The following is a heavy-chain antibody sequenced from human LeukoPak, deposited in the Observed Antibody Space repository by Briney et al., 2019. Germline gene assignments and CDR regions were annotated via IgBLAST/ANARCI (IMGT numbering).Heavy chain of an antibody. J-gene: IGHJ4*02. CDR2: IYYSGST. D-gene: IGHD6-13*01. V-gene: IGHV4-59*01. CDR1: GGSISSYY. CDR3: ARTIAAAGTWDY. Sequence: SETLSLTCTVSGGSISSYYWSWIRQPPGKGLEWIGYIYYSGSTNYNPSLKSRATISVDTSKNQFSLKLSSVTAADTAVYYCARTIAAAGTWDYWGQGTLVTVSS.